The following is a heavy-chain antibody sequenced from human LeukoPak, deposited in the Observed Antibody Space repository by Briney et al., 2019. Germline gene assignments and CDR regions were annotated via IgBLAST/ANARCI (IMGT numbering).Heavy chain of an antibody. CDR3: VRSVPAQGTAMALFDY. CDR2: MNPNSGNA. J-gene: IGHJ4*02. D-gene: IGHD6-19*01. V-gene: IGHV1-8*01. CDR1: GYTFTSYD. Sequence: GASVKVSCKASGYTFTSYDINWVRQAPGQGPEWMGWMNPNSGNAGYAQKFQGRVTMTRDTSISTAYLELSSLRSEDMAVFYCVRSVPAQGTAMALFDYWGQGTLVTVSS.